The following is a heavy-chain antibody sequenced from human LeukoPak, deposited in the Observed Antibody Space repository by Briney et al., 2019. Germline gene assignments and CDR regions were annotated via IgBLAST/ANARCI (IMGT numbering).Heavy chain of an antibody. D-gene: IGHD6-13*01. CDR1: GFTFSDYW. Sequence: GGSLRLSCAASGFTFSDYWMNWVRQAPGKGLEWVANIREDGSVKNYVDSVKGRFTISRDNAKNSLSLEMNSLRDEDTAVYYCVTNGYASNWYRRWDYWGQGAQVTVSS. J-gene: IGHJ4*02. CDR3: VTNGYASNWYRRWDY. V-gene: IGHV3-7*01. CDR2: IREDGSVK.